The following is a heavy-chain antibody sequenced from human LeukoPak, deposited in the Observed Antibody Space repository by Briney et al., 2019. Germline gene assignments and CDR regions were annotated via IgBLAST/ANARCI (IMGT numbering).Heavy chain of an antibody. J-gene: IGHJ4*02. D-gene: IGHD2-21*01. CDR1: GFAFSTYA. CDR2: ISASGRTP. V-gene: IGHV3-23*01. CDR3: AKDPGDHSY. Sequence: PGGSLRLSCAASGFAFSTYAMSWVRQAPGKGLEWVSAISASGRTPDYADSVKGRFTVSRDNSENTLYLQMDSLTAEDSAVYYCAKDPGDHSYWGQGTLVTVSS.